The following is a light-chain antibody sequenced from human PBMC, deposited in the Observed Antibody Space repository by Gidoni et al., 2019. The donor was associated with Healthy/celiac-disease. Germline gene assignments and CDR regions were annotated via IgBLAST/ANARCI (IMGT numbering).Light chain of an antibody. V-gene: IGKV1-39*01. Sequence: DIQMTQSPSSLSASVGDRVTITCRASQSIRSYLNWYQQKPGKAPKLLIYAASSLKSGVPSRFSGSGSGTDFTLTISSLQPEDFATYYCQQSYSTWTFGQGTKVEIK. CDR3: QQSYSTWT. CDR2: AAS. J-gene: IGKJ1*01. CDR1: QSIRSY.